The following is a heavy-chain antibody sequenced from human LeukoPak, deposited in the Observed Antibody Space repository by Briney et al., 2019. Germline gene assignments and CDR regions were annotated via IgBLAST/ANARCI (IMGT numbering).Heavy chain of an antibody. CDR3: GRSGYSYGYWYYGMDV. D-gene: IGHD5-18*01. CDR1: GGTFSSYA. V-gene: IGHV1-69*13. CDR2: IIPIFGTA. Sequence: SVKVSCKASGGTFSSYAISWVRQAPGQGLEWMGGIIPIFGTANYAQKFQGRVTITADESTSTAYMELSSLRSEDTAVYYCGRSGYSYGYWYYGMDVWGQGTTVTVSS. J-gene: IGHJ6*02.